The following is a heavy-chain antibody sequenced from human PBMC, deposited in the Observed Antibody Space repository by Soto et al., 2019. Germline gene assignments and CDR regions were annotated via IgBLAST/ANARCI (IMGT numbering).Heavy chain of an antibody. D-gene: IGHD6-19*01. CDR1: GGSISSYY. V-gene: IGHV4-4*07. CDR2: IYTSGST. CDR3: ARYRQQWLVSPVMDY. Sequence: SETLSLTCTVSGGSISSYYWSWIRQPAGKGLEWIGRIYTSGSTNYNPSLKSRVTMSVDTSKNQFSLKLSSVTAADTAVYYCARYRQQWLVSPVMDYWGQGTLVTVSS. J-gene: IGHJ4*02.